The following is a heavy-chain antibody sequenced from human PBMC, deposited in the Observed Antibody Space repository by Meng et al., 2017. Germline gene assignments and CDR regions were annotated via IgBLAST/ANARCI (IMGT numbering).Heavy chain of an antibody. J-gene: IGHJ4*02. D-gene: IGHD5-24*01. V-gene: IGHV3-23*01. CDR3: ARDKGRDGYNFG. CDR2: ISGSGGST. Sequence: GESLKISCAASGFTFSSYAMGWVRQAPGKGLEGGSAISGSGGSTYYADSVKGRFTISRDNSKHTLYLQMKSLRAEDTAVYYCARDKGRDGYNFGWGQGTLVTVSS. CDR1: GFTFSSYA.